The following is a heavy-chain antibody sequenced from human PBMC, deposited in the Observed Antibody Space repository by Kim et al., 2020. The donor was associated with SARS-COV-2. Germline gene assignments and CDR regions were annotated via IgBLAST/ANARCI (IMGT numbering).Heavy chain of an antibody. CDR1: GGSISSSSYY. CDR2: IYYSGST. V-gene: IGHV4-39*01. D-gene: IGHD3-9*01. Sequence: SETLSLTCTVSGGSISSSSYYWGWIRQPPGKGLEWIGSIYYSGSTYYNPSLKSRVTISVDTSKNQFSLKLSSVTAADTAVYYCARRARDLTGYARDYWGQGTLVTVSS. CDR3: ARRARDLTGYARDY. J-gene: IGHJ4*02.